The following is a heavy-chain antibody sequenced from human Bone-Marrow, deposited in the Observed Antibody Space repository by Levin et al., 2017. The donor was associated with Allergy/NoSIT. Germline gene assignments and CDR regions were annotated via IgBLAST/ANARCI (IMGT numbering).Heavy chain of an antibody. J-gene: IGHJ5*02. CDR2: INPVNGNT. CDR1: GYSFTHYA. V-gene: IGHV1-3*01. Sequence: GESLKISCKASGYSFTHYAIHWVRQAPGQRLEWTGWINPVNGNTKYSQNFQGRVTITKDTSASTVYVELSSLRSEDTAVYYCAREVIPRGSSRQWLPLDWFDPWGQGTLVTVSS. CDR3: AREVIPRGSSRQWLPLDWFDP. D-gene: IGHD5-12*01.